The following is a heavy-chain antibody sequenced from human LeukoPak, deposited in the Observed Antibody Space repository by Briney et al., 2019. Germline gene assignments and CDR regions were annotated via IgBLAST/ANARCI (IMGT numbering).Heavy chain of an antibody. J-gene: IGHJ4*02. V-gene: IGHV3-21*01. Sequence: GRSLRLSCAPSGFTFSSYGMHWVRQAPGKGLEWVSVITSSSDYIYYADSLKGRFTVSRDNAKNSLYLQLNSLRAEDTAVYYCVRESVYYDSSAYYNVLDYWGQGTLVTVSS. D-gene: IGHD3-22*01. CDR3: VRESVYYDSSAYYNVLDY. CDR1: GFTFSSYG. CDR2: ITSSSDYI.